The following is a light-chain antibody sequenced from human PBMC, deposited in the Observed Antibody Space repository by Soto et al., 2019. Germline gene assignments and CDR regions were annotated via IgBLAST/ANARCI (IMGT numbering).Light chain of an antibody. J-gene: IGKJ2*01. CDR3: QQYGSSLYS. V-gene: IGKV3-20*01. CDR1: QSVSSSY. CDR2: GAS. Sequence: EIVLTQSPGTLSLSPGERATVSCRASQSVSSSYLAWYQQKPGQAPRLLICGASSRATGIPDRFSGSGSGTDFTLTISRLEPEDFAVYYCQQYGSSLYSFGQGTKLEIK.